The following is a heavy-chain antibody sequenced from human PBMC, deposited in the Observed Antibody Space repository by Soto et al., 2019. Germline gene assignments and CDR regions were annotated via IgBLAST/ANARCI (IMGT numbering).Heavy chain of an antibody. Sequence: QVELVQSGAAVKKPGASVKVCCKVSGYTFTSYDINWVLQSTVQGLEWRGWMNPNSGNTGYAQKFMGRVTMTSNTSRNPAYMELRSLRSQDTAVYYCATSLYGDNVDYWCQGPLVTLSS. CDR3: ATSLYGDNVDY. J-gene: IGHJ4*02. D-gene: IGHD4-17*01. CDR2: MNPNSGNT. V-gene: IGHV1-8*01. CDR1: GYTFTSYD.